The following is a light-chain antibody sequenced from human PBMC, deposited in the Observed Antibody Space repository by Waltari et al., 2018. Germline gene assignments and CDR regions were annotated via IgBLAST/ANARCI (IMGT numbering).Light chain of an antibody. J-gene: IGLJ1*01. CDR3: QSYDSNLSGYV. CDR1: SSNIGAGYD. V-gene: IGLV1-40*01. CDR2: GNR. Sequence: QSVLTQPPSVSGAPGQTVTISCTGSSSNIGAGYDVHWYQQLPGAAPKLLTHGNRNRPSGVPDRFFGFNSDTSASLAITGLQAEDEADYYCQSYDSNLSGYVFGTGTKVSVL.